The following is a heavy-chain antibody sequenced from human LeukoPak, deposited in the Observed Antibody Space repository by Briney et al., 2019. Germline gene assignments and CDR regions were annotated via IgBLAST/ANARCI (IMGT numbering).Heavy chain of an antibody. CDR2: IRSKAYGGTT. CDR3: TRVRGDDYYYYYYMDV. CDR1: GFTFGDYA. D-gene: IGHD7-27*01. J-gene: IGHJ6*03. Sequence: PGRSLRLSCTASGFTFGDYAMSWFRQAPGKGLEWVGFIRSKAYGGTTEYAASVKGRFTISRDDSKSIAYLQMNSLKTEDTAVYYCTRVRGDDYYYYYYMDVWGKGTTVTVSS. V-gene: IGHV3-49*03.